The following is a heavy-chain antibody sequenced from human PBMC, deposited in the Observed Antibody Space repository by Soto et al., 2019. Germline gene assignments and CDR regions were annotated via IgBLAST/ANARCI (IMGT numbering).Heavy chain of an antibody. D-gene: IGHD4-4*01. CDR2: ISSSSSYI. Sequence: PGGPLRLSCAASGFTFSSYSMNWVRQAPGKGLEWVSSISSSSSYIYYADSVKGRFTISRDNAKNSLYLQMNSLRAEDTAVYYCARDVDDYSNYAVHYGMDVWGQGTTVTVSS. J-gene: IGHJ6*02. CDR3: ARDVDDYSNYAVHYGMDV. CDR1: GFTFSSYS. V-gene: IGHV3-21*01.